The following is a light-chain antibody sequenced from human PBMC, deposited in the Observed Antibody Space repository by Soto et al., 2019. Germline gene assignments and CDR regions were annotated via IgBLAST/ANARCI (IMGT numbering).Light chain of an antibody. V-gene: IGLV2-8*01. CDR1: SSDVGGYNY. CDR2: EVT. Sequence: QSVLTQPPSASGSPGQSVTISCTGTSSDVGGYNYVAWFQQHPGKAPKLMIYEVTKRPSGVPDRFSGSKSGNTASLTVSGLQAEDEADYCCGSYAGSSTYVFGTGTKLTVL. CDR3: GSYAGSSTYV. J-gene: IGLJ1*01.